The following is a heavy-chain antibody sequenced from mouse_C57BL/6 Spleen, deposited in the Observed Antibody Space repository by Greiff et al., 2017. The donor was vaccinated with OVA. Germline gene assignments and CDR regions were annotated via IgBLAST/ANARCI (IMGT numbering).Heavy chain of an antibody. J-gene: IGHJ3*01. CDR3: ARSESNYETY. D-gene: IGHD2-5*01. CDR1: GYTFTSYG. V-gene: IGHV1-81*01. Sequence: QVHVKQSGAELARPGASVKLSCKASGYTFTSYGISWVKQRTGQGLEWIGEIYPRSGNTYYNEKFKGKATLTADKSSSTAYMELRSLTSEDSAVYFCARSESNYETYWGQGTLVTVSA. CDR2: IYPRSGNT.